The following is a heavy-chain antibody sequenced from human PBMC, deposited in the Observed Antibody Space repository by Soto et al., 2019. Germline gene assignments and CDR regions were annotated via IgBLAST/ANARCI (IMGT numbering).Heavy chain of an antibody. CDR1: GGSINTGDYW. CDR3: ARKASGTSRFDY. Sequence: QVQLQESGPGLVKPSQTLSLTCTVSGGSINTGDYWWSWIRQPPGKGLEWIGFIYYSGTTYYNPSIKSRXXLXLXXSKNQFSLNLSSVTAADTAVFYCARKASGTSRFDYWGQGTLVTVSS. D-gene: IGHD3-10*01. CDR2: IYYSGTT. J-gene: IGHJ4*02. V-gene: IGHV4-30-4*01.